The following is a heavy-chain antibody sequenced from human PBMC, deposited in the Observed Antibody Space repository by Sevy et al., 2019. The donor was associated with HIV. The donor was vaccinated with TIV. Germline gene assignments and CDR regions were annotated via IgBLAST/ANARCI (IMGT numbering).Heavy chain of an antibody. Sequence: GGSLRLSCEASGFTVSGNYMAWVRLAPGKGLEWVSLIDSGGSTYYADSVKGGLTISRDNAKNTLYLQMNTLMAEDTVVYFCERDRYYDASGYYYYYYGMDVWGQGTTVTVSS. D-gene: IGHD3-22*01. V-gene: IGHV3-66*01. CDR2: IDSGGST. CDR3: ERDRYYDASGYYYYYYGMDV. CDR1: GFTVSGNY. J-gene: IGHJ6*02.